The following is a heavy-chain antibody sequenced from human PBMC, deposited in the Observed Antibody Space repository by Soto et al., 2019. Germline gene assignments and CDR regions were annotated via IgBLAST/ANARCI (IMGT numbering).Heavy chain of an antibody. CDR2: IYYSGST. V-gene: IGHV4-39*01. D-gene: IGHD3-9*01. CDR3: ASQGILTNYGMDV. Sequence: TSETLSLTCTLSGCSIRSSSYYWGWIRQPPGKGLEWIGSIYYSGSTYYNPSLKSRVTISVDTSKNQFSLKLSSVTAADTAVYYCASQGILTNYGMDVWGQGTTVTVSS. CDR1: GCSIRSSSYY. J-gene: IGHJ6*02.